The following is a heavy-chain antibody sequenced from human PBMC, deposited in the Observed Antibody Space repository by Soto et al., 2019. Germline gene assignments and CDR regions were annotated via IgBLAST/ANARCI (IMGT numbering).Heavy chain of an antibody. CDR3: ARDLLSSGYYRLGDAFDI. Sequence: QVQLQESGPGLVKPSQTLSLTCTVSGGSISSGDYYWSWIRQPPGKGLEWIGYIYYSGSTYYNPSLKSRVTISVDTSKNQFSLKLSSVTAADTAVYYCARDLLSSGYYRLGDAFDIWGQGKMVTVSS. CDR1: GGSISSGDYY. J-gene: IGHJ3*02. CDR2: IYYSGST. D-gene: IGHD3-22*01. V-gene: IGHV4-30-4*01.